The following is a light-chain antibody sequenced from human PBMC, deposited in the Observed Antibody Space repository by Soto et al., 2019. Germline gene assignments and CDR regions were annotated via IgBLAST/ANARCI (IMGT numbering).Light chain of an antibody. Sequence: NFMLTQPHSVSGSPGKTVTISCTRSSGTIASSYVQWYQQRPGSAPTTVIYQHTQRPSGVPDRFSGSIDSSSNSASLTISGLKTEDEADYYCSSYTSSNSVVFGGGTKLTVL. CDR3: SSYTSSNSVV. CDR2: QHT. V-gene: IGLV6-57*04. J-gene: IGLJ2*01. CDR1: SGTIASSY.